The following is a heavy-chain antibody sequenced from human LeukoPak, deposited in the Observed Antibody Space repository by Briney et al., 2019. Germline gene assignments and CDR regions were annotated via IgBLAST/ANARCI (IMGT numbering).Heavy chain of an antibody. CDR2: ISGSGGST. Sequence: GGSLRLSCAASGFTFSSYAMSWVRQAPGKGLEWVSAISGSGGSTYYADSVKGRFTISRDNSKNTLYLQMNRLRAEDTAVYYCAKDSLEYYYDSSGYYPTDYWGQGTLVTVSS. CDR1: GFTFSSYA. J-gene: IGHJ4*02. CDR3: AKDSLEYYYDSSGYYPTDY. V-gene: IGHV3-23*01. D-gene: IGHD3-22*01.